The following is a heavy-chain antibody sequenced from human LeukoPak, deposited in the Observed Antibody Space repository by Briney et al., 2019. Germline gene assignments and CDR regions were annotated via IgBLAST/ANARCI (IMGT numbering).Heavy chain of an antibody. CDR1: GFTFSSYA. V-gene: IGHV3-23*01. D-gene: IGHD3-22*01. Sequence: PGGSLRLSCAASGFTFSSYAMSWVRQAPGKELEWVSAISGSGGSTYYADSVKGRFTISRDNSKNTLYLQMNSLRAEDTAVYYCAKRKRITMIVVVIRGEYYFDYWGQGTLVTVSS. J-gene: IGHJ4*02. CDR3: AKRKRITMIVVVIRGEYYFDY. CDR2: ISGSGGST.